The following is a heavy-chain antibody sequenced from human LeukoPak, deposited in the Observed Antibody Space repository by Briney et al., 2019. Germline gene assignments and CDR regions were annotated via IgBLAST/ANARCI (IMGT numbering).Heavy chain of an antibody. CDR2: ISGSGGST. CDR1: GFTFRSYA. Sequence: GGSLRLSCAASGFTFRSYAMSWVRQAPGKGLEWVSGISGSGGSTYYADSVKGRFTISRDNSKNTLYLQMNSLRAEDTAVYYCAKLHYYDSSGYMYYFDYWGQGTLVTVSS. V-gene: IGHV3-23*01. CDR3: AKLHYYDSSGYMYYFDY. D-gene: IGHD3-22*01. J-gene: IGHJ4*02.